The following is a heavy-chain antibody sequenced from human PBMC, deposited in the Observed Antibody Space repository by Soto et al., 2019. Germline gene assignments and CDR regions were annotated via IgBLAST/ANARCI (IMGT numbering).Heavy chain of an antibody. Sequence: GAAVKGSCKASGYTFTSYYMHGVRQAPGQGIEWMGITNPSAGRASYAQKFQGRVTMTRDTSTSTFYMELSSLRSEDTAVYYCARDITGSGGRYFDYWGQGTLVTVSS. J-gene: IGHJ4*02. CDR3: ARDITGSGGRYFDY. D-gene: IGHD3-10*01. V-gene: IGHV1-46*01. CDR2: TNPSAGRA. CDR1: GYTFTSYY.